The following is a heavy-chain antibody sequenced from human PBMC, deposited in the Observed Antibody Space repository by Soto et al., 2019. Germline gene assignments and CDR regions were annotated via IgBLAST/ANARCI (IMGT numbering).Heavy chain of an antibody. CDR3: ARSGSSGPPFDP. CDR1: GYTFTSYY. Sequence: QVQLVQSGAAVTKPGASVKVSCKASGYTFTSYYLHWVRQAPGQGLEWMGIINPSGGSTCYVQKFQGRLTMTRDTSTSTVYMELSCLRSEDTAVYYCARSGSSGPPFDPWGQGTLVTVSS. D-gene: IGHD3-22*01. CDR2: INPSGGST. V-gene: IGHV1-46*01. J-gene: IGHJ5*02.